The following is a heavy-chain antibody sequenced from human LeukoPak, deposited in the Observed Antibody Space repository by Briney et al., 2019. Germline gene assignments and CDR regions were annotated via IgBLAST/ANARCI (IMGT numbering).Heavy chain of an antibody. CDR1: GGSISSSSYY. CDR3: ATLDRTTDAFDI. J-gene: IGHJ3*02. CDR2: IYYSGST. D-gene: IGHD1-1*01. Sequence: SETLSLTCTVSGGSISSSSYYWGWIRQPPGKEQEWIGSIYYSGSTYYNPSLKSRVTISVDTSKNQFSLKLSSVTAADTAVYYCATLDRTTDAFDIWGQGTMVTVSS. V-gene: IGHV4-39*01.